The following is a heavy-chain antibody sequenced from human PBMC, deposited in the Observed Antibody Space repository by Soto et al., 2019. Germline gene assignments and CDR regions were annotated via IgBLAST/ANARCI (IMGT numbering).Heavy chain of an antibody. J-gene: IGHJ4*02. D-gene: IGHD6-13*01. CDR3: AKRAAGTSFDY. CDR2: ISGSGDST. Sequence: EVQLLESGGGLVQPGGSLRLSCAASGFTFSSYAMSWVRQAPGKGLEWVSVISGSGDSTYYADSVKGRFTISRDNSKNTLYRQMKRLRAEDTAVYYCAKRAAGTSFDYWGQGTLVTVSS. V-gene: IGHV3-23*01. CDR1: GFTFSSYA.